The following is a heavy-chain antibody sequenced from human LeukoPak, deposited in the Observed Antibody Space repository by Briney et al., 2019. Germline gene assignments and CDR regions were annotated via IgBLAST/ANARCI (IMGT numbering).Heavy chain of an antibody. CDR3: AREFGLYPRGFFDI. J-gene: IGHJ3*02. Sequence: SETLSLTFTVSGGSISSSSYYWGWIRQPPGKGLEWIGSIYYSGSTYYNPSLKSRVTISVDTSKNQFSLKLSSVTAADTAVYFCAREFGLYPRGFFDIWGQGTMVTVSS. CDR2: IYYSGST. V-gene: IGHV4-39*07. CDR1: GGSISSSSYY. D-gene: IGHD3-10*01.